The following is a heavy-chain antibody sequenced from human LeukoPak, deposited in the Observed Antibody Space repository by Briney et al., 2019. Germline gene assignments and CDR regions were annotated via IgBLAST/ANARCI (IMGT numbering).Heavy chain of an antibody. Sequence: SETPSPTSALSMGSPSVVTSGSRWIRQPPGKGLEWIGNIYYSGSTSYNPSPKSRVTKSAAPLKEQSDLELSKATASRTAVWYCVWGIRGRPPFHYWGQGTLVTVSS. CDR2: IYYSGST. J-gene: IGHJ4*02. D-gene: IGHD3-10*01. CDR1: GSPSVVTS. V-gene: IGHV4-59*08. CDR3: VWGIRGRPPFHY.